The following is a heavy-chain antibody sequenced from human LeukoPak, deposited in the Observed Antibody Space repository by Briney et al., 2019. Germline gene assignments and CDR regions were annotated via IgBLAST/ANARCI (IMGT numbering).Heavy chain of an antibody. V-gene: IGHV4-39*01. Sequence: SETLSLTCTVSGGSISSSSYYWGWIRQPPGKGLEWTGSTYYSGSTYYNPSLKSRVTISVDTSKNQFSLKLSSVTAADTAVYYCARQAGGYYDSSGYYYNWFDPWGQGTLVTVSS. CDR2: TYYSGST. CDR3: ARQAGGYYDSSGYYYNWFDP. D-gene: IGHD3-22*01. CDR1: GGSISSSSYY. J-gene: IGHJ5*02.